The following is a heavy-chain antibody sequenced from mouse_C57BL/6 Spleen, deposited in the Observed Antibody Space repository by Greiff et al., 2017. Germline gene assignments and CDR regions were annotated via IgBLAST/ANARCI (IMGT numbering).Heavy chain of an antibody. CDR1: GFSLTSYG. D-gene: IGHD1-1*01. CDR2: IWSGGST. Sequence: VQLVESGPGLVQPSQSLSITCTVFGFSLTSYGVHWVRQSPGKGLEWLGVIWSGGSTDYNAAFISRLSISKDNSKSQVFFKMNSLQADDTAIYYCARNDYYGSSSDYFDYWGQGTTLTVSS. J-gene: IGHJ2*01. V-gene: IGHV2-2*01. CDR3: ARNDYYGSSSDYFDY.